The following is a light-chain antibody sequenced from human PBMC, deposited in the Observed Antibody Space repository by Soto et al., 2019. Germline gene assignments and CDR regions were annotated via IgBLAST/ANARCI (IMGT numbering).Light chain of an antibody. J-gene: IGKJ1*01. V-gene: IGKV3-20*01. Sequence: EIVLTQSPGTLSLSPVERATLSCMASQSVSSSYLAWYQQKPGQAPRLLIYGASTRDTGIPDRFSGSGSGTDFTLTISRLEPEDFAVYYCQQYGGSVTFGQGTKVDIK. CDR1: QSVSSSY. CDR2: GAS. CDR3: QQYGGSVT.